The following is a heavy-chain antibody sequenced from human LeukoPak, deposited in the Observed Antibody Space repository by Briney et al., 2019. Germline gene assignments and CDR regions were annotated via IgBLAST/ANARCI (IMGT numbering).Heavy chain of an antibody. V-gene: IGHV1-2*02. J-gene: IGHJ5*02. CDR3: ARVAVAGTSGVGWFDP. CDR1: GYTFTGYY. Sequence: ASVKVSCKASGYTFTGYYMYWVRQAPGQGLEWMGWINPNSGGTNYAQKFQGRVTMTRDTSISTAYMELSRLRSDDTAVYYCARVAVAGTSGVGWFDPWGQGTLVTVSS. CDR2: INPNSGGT. D-gene: IGHD6-19*01.